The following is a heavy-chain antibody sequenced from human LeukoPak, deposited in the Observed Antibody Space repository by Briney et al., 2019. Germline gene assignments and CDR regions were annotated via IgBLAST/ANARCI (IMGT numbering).Heavy chain of an antibody. CDR2: FDPEDGET. V-gene: IGHV1-24*01. Sequence: ASVKVSCKVSGYTLAELSMHWVRQAPGKGLEWMGGFDPEDGETIYAQKFQGRVTMTEDTSTDTAYMELSSLRSEDTAVYYCATVLKDYDILTGYHSLGYWGQGTLVTVSS. J-gene: IGHJ4*02. CDR3: ATVLKDYDILTGYHSLGY. D-gene: IGHD3-9*01. CDR1: GYTLAELS.